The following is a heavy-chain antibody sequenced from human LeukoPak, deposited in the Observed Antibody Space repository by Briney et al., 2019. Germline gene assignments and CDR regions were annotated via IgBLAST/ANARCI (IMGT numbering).Heavy chain of an antibody. CDR2: IRYDGSNK. J-gene: IGHJ6*02. V-gene: IGHV3-30*02. D-gene: IGHD2-21*01. CDR3: AKSRPFVGDYYYYYGMDV. Sequence: GGSLRLSCAASGYTFSSYGMHWVRQAPGRGLEWVAFIRYDGSNKYYADSVKGRFTISRDNSKNTLYLQMNSLRAEDTAVYYCAKSRPFVGDYYYYYGMDVWGQGTTVTVSS. CDR1: GYTFSSYG.